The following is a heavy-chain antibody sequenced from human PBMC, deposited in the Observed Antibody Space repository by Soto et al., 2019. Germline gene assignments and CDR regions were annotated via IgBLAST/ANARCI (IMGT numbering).Heavy chain of an antibody. J-gene: IGHJ4*02. Sequence: SETLSLTCTVSGGSISSSSYYWGWIRQPPGKGLEWIGSIYYSGSTYYNPSLKSRVTISVDTSKNQFSLKLSSVTAADTAVYYCARHKPSGFGVVIIWDYWGQGTLVTVSS. D-gene: IGHD3-3*01. V-gene: IGHV4-39*01. CDR3: ARHKPSGFGVVIIWDY. CDR1: GGSISSSSYY. CDR2: IYYSGST.